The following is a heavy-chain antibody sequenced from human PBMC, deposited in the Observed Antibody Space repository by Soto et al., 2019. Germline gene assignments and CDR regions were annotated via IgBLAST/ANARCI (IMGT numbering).Heavy chain of an antibody. D-gene: IGHD6-19*01. V-gene: IGHV3-11*01. J-gene: IGHJ4*02. CDR3: ARDPRTSGWSGDFDY. CDR2: ISSSGSTI. CDR1: GFTFSDYY. Sequence: PVGSLRLSCAASGFTFSDYYMSWIRQAPGKGLEWVSYISSSGSTIYYADSVKGRFTISRDNAKNSLYLQMNSLRAEDTAVYYCARDPRTSGWSGDFDYWGQGTLVTVSS.